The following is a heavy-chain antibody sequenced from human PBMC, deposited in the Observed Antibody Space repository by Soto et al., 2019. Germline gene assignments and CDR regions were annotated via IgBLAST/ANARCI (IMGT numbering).Heavy chain of an antibody. CDR3: ARVSSYYDFWSGYLPPYYYYGMDV. CDR2: IIPIFGTA. J-gene: IGHJ6*02. Sequence: QVPLVQSGAEVKKPGSSVKVSCKASGGTFSSYAISWVRQAPGQGLEWMGGIIPIFGTANYAQKFQGRVTITADESTSTAYMELSSLRSEDTAVYYCARVSSYYDFWSGYLPPYYYYGMDVWGQGTTVTVSS. CDR1: GGTFSSYA. V-gene: IGHV1-69*01. D-gene: IGHD3-3*01.